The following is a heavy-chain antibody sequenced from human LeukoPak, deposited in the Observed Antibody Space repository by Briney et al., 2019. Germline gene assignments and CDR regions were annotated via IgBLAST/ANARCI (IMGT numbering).Heavy chain of an antibody. J-gene: IGHJ3*02. CDR1: GFTFDDYA. CDR3: ARGARGLPI. V-gene: IGHV3-9*01. CDR2: ISWNSGSI. Sequence: PGGSLRLSCAASGFTFDDYAMHWVRQAPGKGLEWVSGISWNSGSIGYADSVKGRFTISRDNAKNSLYLQMNSLRAEDTAVYYCARGARGLPIWGQGTMVTVSS. D-gene: IGHD5-12*01.